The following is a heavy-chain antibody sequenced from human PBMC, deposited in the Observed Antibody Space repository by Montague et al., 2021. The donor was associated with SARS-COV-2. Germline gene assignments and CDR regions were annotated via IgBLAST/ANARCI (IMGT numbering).Heavy chain of an antibody. D-gene: IGHD5-24*01. CDR2: IYYGGST. CDR1: GGSISSYY. CDR3: ARLRRPDGYSYWFDS. J-gene: IGHJ5*01. Sequence: SETLSLTCTVSGGSISSYYWSWIRQPPGKGLEWIGYIYYGGSTNYSPSFKGRVIMSVDTSNNQFSLRLTSVTAADTAVYYCARLRRPDGYSYWFDSWGQGALVTVSS. V-gene: IGHV4-59*08.